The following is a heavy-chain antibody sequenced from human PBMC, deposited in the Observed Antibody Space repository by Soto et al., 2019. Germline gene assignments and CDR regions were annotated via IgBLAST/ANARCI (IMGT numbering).Heavy chain of an antibody. CDR3: ARYGSGSSVWFDP. V-gene: IGHV4-59*01. D-gene: IGHD3-10*01. J-gene: IGHJ5*02. Sequence: SETLSLTCTVSCGSMSSYYWSCIRQPPGKGLEWIGYIYYSGSTIYNPSLKSRVTISVDTSKNQFSLKLSSVTAADTAVYYCARYGSGSSVWFDPWGQGTLVTVSS. CDR2: IYYSGST. CDR1: CGSMSSYY.